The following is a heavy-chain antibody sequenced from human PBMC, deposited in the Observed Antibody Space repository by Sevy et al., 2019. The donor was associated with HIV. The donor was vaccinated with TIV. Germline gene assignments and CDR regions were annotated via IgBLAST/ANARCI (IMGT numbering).Heavy chain of an antibody. J-gene: IGHJ6*02. Sequence: ASVKVSCKASGGTFSSYAISWVRQAPGQGLEWMGGIIPIFGTANYAQKFQGRVTITADESTSTAYMELSSLRSEDTAVYYCARDRIVVVPAAIRSYYYYGMDVWGQGTTVTVSS. CDR3: ARDRIVVVPAAIRSYYYYGMDV. V-gene: IGHV1-69*13. D-gene: IGHD2-2*02. CDR2: IIPIFGTA. CDR1: GGTFSSYA.